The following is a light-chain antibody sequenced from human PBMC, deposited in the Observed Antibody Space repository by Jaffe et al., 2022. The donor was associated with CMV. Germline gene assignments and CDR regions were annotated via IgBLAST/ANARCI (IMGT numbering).Light chain of an antibody. Sequence: EVVMTQSPATLSVSPGERATLSCRASQSVGSKVAWYKQKPGQTPRLLIYGASTRATSIPDRFSGSGSGTEFSLIISSLQSEDFAVYFCQQYNNWSWTFGQGTKVEIK. CDR3: QQYNNWSWT. V-gene: IGKV3-15*01. J-gene: IGKJ1*01. CDR1: QSVGSK. CDR2: GAS.